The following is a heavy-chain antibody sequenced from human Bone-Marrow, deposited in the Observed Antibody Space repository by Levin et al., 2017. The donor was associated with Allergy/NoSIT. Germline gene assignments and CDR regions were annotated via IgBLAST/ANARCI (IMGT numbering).Heavy chain of an antibody. D-gene: IGHD6-19*01. CDR1: GGSISSSNW. J-gene: IGHJ4*02. CDR2: IYHSGST. V-gene: IGHV4-4*02. CDR3: ARLEGYSSGWLDY. Sequence: SETLSLTCAVSGGSISSSNWWSWVRQPPGKGLEWIGEIYHSGSTNYNPSLKSRVTISVDKSKNQFSLKLSSVTAADTAVYYCARLEGYSSGWLDYWGQGTLVTVSS.